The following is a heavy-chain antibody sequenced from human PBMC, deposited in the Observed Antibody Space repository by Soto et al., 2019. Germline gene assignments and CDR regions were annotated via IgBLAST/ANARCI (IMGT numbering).Heavy chain of an antibody. V-gene: IGHV3-48*02. Sequence: GGSLRLSCAASGFPFTTSNMNWVRKAPGKGLEWVSYISATGNTIYYADSVKGRFTISRDSAKNSLYLQMNSLRDEDTAVYYCARGTNYFLWYFDYWGQGALVTVSS. D-gene: IGHD2-8*01. CDR2: ISATGNTI. CDR3: ARGTNYFLWYFDY. CDR1: GFPFTTSN. J-gene: IGHJ4*02.